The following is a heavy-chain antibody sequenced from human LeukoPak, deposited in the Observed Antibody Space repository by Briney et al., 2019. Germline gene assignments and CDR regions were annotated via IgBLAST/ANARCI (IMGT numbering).Heavy chain of an antibody. V-gene: IGHV3-21*04. D-gene: IGHD3-22*01. Sequence: GGSLRLSCAASGFSFSTSSMNWVRQAPGKGLEWVSSISSSGGYTYYADSVRGRFTISRDNSKNTLHLQMNSLRAEDTAVYYCAKTYDSSGYFYFDYWGQGALVTVSS. CDR3: AKTYDSSGYFYFDY. CDR1: GFSFSTSS. J-gene: IGHJ4*02. CDR2: ISSSGGYT.